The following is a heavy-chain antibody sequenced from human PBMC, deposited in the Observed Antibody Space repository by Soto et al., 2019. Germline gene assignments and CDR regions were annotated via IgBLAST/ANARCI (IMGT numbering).Heavy chain of an antibody. Sequence: GGSLRLSCAASGFTFSSYWMHWVRQAPGKGLVWVSRINSDGSSTSYADSVKGRFTISRDNAKNTLYLQMNSLRAEDTAVYYCARDLTIFGVVNWFDPWGQGTLVTVSS. J-gene: IGHJ5*02. CDR2: INSDGSST. CDR3: ARDLTIFGVVNWFDP. V-gene: IGHV3-74*01. CDR1: GFTFSSYW. D-gene: IGHD3-3*01.